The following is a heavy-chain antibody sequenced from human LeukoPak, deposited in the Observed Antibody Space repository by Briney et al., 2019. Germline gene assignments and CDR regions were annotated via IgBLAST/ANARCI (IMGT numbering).Heavy chain of an antibody. Sequence: PSETLSLNCTVAGGSISSYYWSWIRQPAGKGLEWIGRIYTSGSTNYNPSLKSRVTMSVDTSKNQFSLKLSSVTAADTAVYYCARDGDYYDSSGYYYYYMDVWGKGTTVTVSS. CDR3: ARDGDYYDSSGYYYYYMDV. CDR2: IYTSGST. V-gene: IGHV4-4*07. D-gene: IGHD3-22*01. CDR1: GGSISSYY. J-gene: IGHJ6*03.